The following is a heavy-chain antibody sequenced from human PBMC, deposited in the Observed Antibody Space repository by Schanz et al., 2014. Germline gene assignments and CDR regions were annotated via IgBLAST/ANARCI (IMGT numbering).Heavy chain of an antibody. CDR3: AKDLYNYGIFDS. CDR2: MSGSGSTA. CDR1: GFTFFGRFV. V-gene: IGHV3-23*04. Sequence: VQLVESGGGVVRPGGSLRLSCVASGFTFFGRFVMSWVRQAPGKGLEWVSGMSGSGSTADYADSVKSRFTISRDNSRKTLYLQMNSLRADDTAVYYGAKDLYNYGIFDSWGQGTLVTVSS. D-gene: IGHD3-16*01. J-gene: IGHJ5*01.